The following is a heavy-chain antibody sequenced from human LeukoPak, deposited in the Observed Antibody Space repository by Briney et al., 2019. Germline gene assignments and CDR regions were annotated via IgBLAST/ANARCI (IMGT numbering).Heavy chain of an antibody. CDR2: ISSSSSYI. V-gene: IGHV3-21*01. CDR3: AGVGCSSTSCYTSGWYFDY. D-gene: IGHD2-2*02. Sequence: GGSLRLSCAASGFTFSSYSMNWVRQAPGKGLEWVSSISSSSSYIYYADSVKGRFTISRDNAKNSLYLQMNSLRAEDTAVYYCAGVGCSSTSCYTSGWYFDYWGQGTLVTVSS. J-gene: IGHJ4*02. CDR1: GFTFSSYS.